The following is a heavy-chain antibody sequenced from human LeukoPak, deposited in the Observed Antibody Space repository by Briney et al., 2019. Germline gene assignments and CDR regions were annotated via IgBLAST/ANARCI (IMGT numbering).Heavy chain of an antibody. CDR1: GGSINSRSHY. D-gene: IGHD2-15*01. V-gene: IGHV4-39*01. J-gene: IGHJ5*02. Sequence: SETLSLTCIVSGGSINSRSHYWSWIRQPPGKGLEWIGNIYYRGSTYYNPSLKSRVTISIDTSKNQFSLKLSSVTATDTAVYYCASLREGGVAHWFDPWGQGTLVTVSS. CDR3: ASLREGGVAHWFDP. CDR2: IYYRGST.